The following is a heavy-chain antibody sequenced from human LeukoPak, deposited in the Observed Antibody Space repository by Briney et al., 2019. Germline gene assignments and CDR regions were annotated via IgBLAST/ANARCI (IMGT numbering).Heavy chain of an antibody. J-gene: IGHJ6*03. V-gene: IGHV1-2*02. CDR3: ARDLDPYYYYYMDV. CDR1: GYTFNGYY. Sequence: ASVKVSCKASGYTFNGYYIHWVRQAPGQGLEWMGWINPNSGGTNNAQRFQGRVTMTRETSISTAYMELRRLISDDTAVYYCARDLDPYYYYYMDVWGKGTTVTVSS. D-gene: IGHD1-1*01. CDR2: INPNSGGT.